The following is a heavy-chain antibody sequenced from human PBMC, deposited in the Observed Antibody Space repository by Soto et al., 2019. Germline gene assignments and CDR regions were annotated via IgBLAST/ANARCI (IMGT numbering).Heavy chain of an antibody. Sequence: QVQLVQSGAEVKKPGASVKVSCKASGYTFTSYDINWVRHATGQGLEWMGWMNPNSGNTGYEQKFQGRVTMTRNTSISTAYMELSSLRSEDTAVYYCARERSSGWYVDYWGQGTLVTVSS. V-gene: IGHV1-8*01. J-gene: IGHJ4*02. D-gene: IGHD6-19*01. CDR3: ARERSSGWYVDY. CDR2: MNPNSGNT. CDR1: GYTFTSYD.